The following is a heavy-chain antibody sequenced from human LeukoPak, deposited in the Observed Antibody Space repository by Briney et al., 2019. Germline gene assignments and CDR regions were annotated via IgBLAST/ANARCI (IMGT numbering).Heavy chain of an antibody. J-gene: IGHJ3*02. D-gene: IGHD3-10*01. CDR1: GGSFSGYY. V-gene: IGHV4-34*01. CDR2: INHSGST. Sequence: SETLSLTCAVYGGSFSGYYWSWIRQPPGKGLEWIGEINHSGSTNYNPSLKSRVTISVDTSKNQFSLKLSSVTAADTAVYYCARDQGSGSSELDAFDIWGQGTMVTVSS. CDR3: ARDQGSGSSELDAFDI.